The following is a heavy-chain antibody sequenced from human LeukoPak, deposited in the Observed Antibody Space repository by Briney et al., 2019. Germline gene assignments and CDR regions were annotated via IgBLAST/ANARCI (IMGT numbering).Heavy chain of an antibody. CDR3: ARDSSSWYAFNY. CDR1: GFTFSSYS. CDR2: ISSTSSII. Sequence: GGSLRLSCAASGFTFSSYSMNWVRQAPGKGLEWVSYISSTSSIIYYADSVKGRFTISRDNAKNSLYLQMNSLRAEDTAVYYCARDSSSWYAFNYWGHGTLVTVSS. D-gene: IGHD6-13*01. V-gene: IGHV3-48*04. J-gene: IGHJ4*01.